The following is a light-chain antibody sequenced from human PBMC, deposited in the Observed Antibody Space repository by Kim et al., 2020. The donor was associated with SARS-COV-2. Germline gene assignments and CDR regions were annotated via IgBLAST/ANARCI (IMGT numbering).Light chain of an antibody. CDR3: QSYDSSLSRTV. V-gene: IGLV1-40*01. CDR1: SSNTGAGYD. CDR2: GNT. Sequence: QSVLTQPPSVSGAPGQRVTISCTGSSSNTGAGYDVHWYQQLPGRAPNLLIFGNTDRPSGVPDRFSGSRSGTSASLAINGLQAEDEADYYCQSYDSSLSRTVFGGGTKLTVL. J-gene: IGLJ2*01.